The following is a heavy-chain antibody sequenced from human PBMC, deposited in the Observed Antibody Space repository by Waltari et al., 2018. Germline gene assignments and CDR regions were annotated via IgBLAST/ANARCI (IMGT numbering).Heavy chain of an antibody. CDR2: IYYSGST. CDR3: ARVGGIYCSSTSCYGYYYYYMDV. D-gene: IGHD2-2*01. V-gene: IGHV4-39*07. CDR1: GGSISSSSYY. J-gene: IGHJ6*03. Sequence: QLQLQESGPGLVKPSETLSLTCTVSGGSISSSSYYWGWIRQPPGKGLEWIGSIYYSGSTSYNPSLKSRVTISVDTAKNQFALKRSSVTAADTAVYYCARVGGIYCSSTSCYGYYYYYMDVWGKGTTVTISS.